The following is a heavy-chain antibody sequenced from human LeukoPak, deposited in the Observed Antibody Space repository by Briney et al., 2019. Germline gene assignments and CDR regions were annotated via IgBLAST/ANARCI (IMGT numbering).Heavy chain of an antibody. CDR3: ASGMIAFRGITGYFDY. Sequence: PGGSLRLSCAASGFTFSDYSMNWVRQAPGKGLEWVASISFTSSFENYADSVKGRVAISRDNAKNSLYLQMNSLRAEDTAVYYCASGMIAFRGITGYFDYWGQGTLVTVSS. D-gene: IGHD3-16*01. J-gene: IGHJ4*02. CDR2: ISFTSSFE. V-gene: IGHV3-21*01. CDR1: GFTFSDYS.